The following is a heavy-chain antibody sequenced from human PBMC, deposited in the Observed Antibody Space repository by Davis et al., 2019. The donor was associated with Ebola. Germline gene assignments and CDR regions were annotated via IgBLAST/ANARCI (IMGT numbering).Heavy chain of an antibody. CDR2: IYPDDSDT. J-gene: IGHJ4*02. V-gene: IGHV5-51*01. CDR3: ARTVDSWYSSSSEFDY. Sequence: GESLKISCKGSGYEFTSHWIAWVRLMPGKGLEWMGIIYPDDSDTRYSPSFQGQVTISADKSISTTYLQWSSLKASDTAMYYCARTVDSWYSSSSEFDYWGLGTLVTVSS. D-gene: IGHD6-6*01. CDR1: GYEFTSHW.